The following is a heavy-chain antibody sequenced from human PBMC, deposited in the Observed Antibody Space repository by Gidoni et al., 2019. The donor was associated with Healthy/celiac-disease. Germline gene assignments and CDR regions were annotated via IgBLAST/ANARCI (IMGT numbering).Heavy chain of an antibody. CDR3: ARVTARGLDY. J-gene: IGHJ4*02. Sequence: EVQLEESGGGLVKHGGSLRLLRAVSGFTFSSYSMNWVRQAPGKGLEWVPSISSSSSYIYYADSVKGRFTITRDNAKNSLYMQMNSLGAEDTAVYYCARVTARGLDYWGQGTLVTVSS. CDR1: GFTFSSYS. CDR2: ISSSSSYI. V-gene: IGHV3-21*01.